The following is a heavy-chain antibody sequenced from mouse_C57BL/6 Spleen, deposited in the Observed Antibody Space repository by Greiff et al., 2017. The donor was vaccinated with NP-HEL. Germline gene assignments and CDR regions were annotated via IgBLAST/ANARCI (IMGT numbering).Heavy chain of an antibody. V-gene: IGHV1-69*01. CDR3: ARGRGHYYFDY. Sequence: QVQLQQPGAELVMPGASVKLSCKASGYTFTSYWMHWVKQRPGQGLEWIGEIDPSDSYTNYNQKFKGKSTLTVDKSSSTAYMQLSSLTSEDSAVYYCARGRGHYYFDYWGKGTTLTVSS. CDR1: GYTFTSYW. D-gene: IGHD3-3*01. J-gene: IGHJ2*01. CDR2: IDPSDSYT.